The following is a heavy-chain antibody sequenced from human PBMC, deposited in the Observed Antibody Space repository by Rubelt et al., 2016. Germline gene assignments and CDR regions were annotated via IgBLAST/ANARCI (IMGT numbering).Heavy chain of an antibody. V-gene: IGHV3-33*08. CDR3: ARPVRGSLRDWFDP. J-gene: IGHJ5*02. CDR2: IWYDGSNK. Sequence: GQLVESGGGLVQPGGSLRLSCAASGLTFSRYAMSWVRQAPGKGLEWVAVIWYDGSNKYYADSVEGRLTITRDNYKDTVYLQMYALRPDDTAVYYCARPVRGSLRDWFDPWGQGALVTVSS. D-gene: IGHD2-15*01. CDR1: GLTFSRYA.